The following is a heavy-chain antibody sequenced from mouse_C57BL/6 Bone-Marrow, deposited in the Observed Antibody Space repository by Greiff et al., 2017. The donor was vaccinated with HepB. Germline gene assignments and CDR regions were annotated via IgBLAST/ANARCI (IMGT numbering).Heavy chain of an antibody. J-gene: IGHJ4*01. Sequence: EVQLVESGPELVKPGASVKISCKASGYSFTGYYMNWVKQSPEKSLEWIGEINPSTGGTTYNQKFKAKATLTVDKSSSTAYMQLKSLTSEDSAVYYCARDGEWSSYYAMDYWGQGTSVTVSS. D-gene: IGHD1-1*02. CDR1: GYSFTGYY. CDR3: ARDGEWSSYYAMDY. CDR2: INPSTGGT. V-gene: IGHV1-42*01.